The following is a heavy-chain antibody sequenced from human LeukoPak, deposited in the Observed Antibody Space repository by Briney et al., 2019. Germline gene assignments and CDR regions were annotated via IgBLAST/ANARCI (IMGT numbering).Heavy chain of an antibody. CDR2: IHYSGST. Sequence: PSETLSLTCTVSGGSIYSSSYYWVWIRQPPGKGLEWIGRIHYSGSTYYNPSLKSRVTISVDTSKTQFSLKLSSVTAADTAVYYCARASSSGYWFDPWGQGTLATASS. J-gene: IGHJ5*02. D-gene: IGHD3-22*01. V-gene: IGHV4-39*01. CDR1: GGSIYSSSYY. CDR3: ARASSSGYWFDP.